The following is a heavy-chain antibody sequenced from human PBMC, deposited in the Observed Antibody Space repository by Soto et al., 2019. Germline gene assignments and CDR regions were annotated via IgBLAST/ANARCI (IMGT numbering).Heavy chain of an antibody. CDR2: IYWDDDK. V-gene: IGHV2-5*02. Sequence: SGPTLVNPTQTLTLACTFSGFSLSTSGVGVGWIRQPPGKALEWLALIYWDDDKRYSPSLKSRLTITKDTSKNQVVLTMTNMDPVDTATYYCARVYDFWSGLGTDYYYYGMDVWGQGTTVTVSS. D-gene: IGHD3-3*01. J-gene: IGHJ6*02. CDR3: ARVYDFWSGLGTDYYYYGMDV. CDR1: GFSLSTSGVG.